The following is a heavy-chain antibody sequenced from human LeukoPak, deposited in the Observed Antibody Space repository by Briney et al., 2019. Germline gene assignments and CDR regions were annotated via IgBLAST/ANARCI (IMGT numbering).Heavy chain of an antibody. D-gene: IGHD3-9*01. CDR3: SRGYDVLTGSFDY. V-gene: IGHV3-20*04. CDR2: INWNSDIT. Sequence: PGGSLRLSCAASGFTFDDFGMSWVRQAPGKGLEWVSGINWNSDITVYADSVKGRFTISRDNAKNSLYLQMNSLRDEDTALYYCSRGYDVLTGSFDYWGQEPWSPPPQ. CDR1: GFTFDDFG. J-gene: IGHJ4*01.